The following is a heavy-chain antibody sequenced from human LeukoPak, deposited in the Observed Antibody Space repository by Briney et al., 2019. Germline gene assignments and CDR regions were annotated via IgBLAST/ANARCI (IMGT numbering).Heavy chain of an antibody. CDR1: GGSFSGYY. CDR3: ARPKDYYGSGTNFFDY. CDR2: IYTSGST. V-gene: IGHV4-59*10. Sequence: SSETLSLTCAVYGGSFSGYYWSWIRQPAGKGLEWIGRIYTSGSTNYNPSLKSRVTMSVDTSKNQFSLKLSSVTAADTAVYYCARPKDYYGSGTNFFDYWGQGTLVTVSS. J-gene: IGHJ4*02. D-gene: IGHD3-10*01.